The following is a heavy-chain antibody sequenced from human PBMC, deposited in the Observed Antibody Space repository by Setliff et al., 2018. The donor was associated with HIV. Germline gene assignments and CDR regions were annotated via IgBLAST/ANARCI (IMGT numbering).Heavy chain of an antibody. CDR2: SSSSGYST. CDR1: GFIFSSYE. V-gene: IGHV3-48*03. D-gene: IGHD4-17*01. CDR3: ARYYGDYDSPFDY. J-gene: IGHJ4*02. Sequence: GGSLRLSCAASGFIFSSYEMNWVRQAPGKGLEWVSYSSSSGYSTNYADSVKGRFTMSRVNAKNLLYLQMNSLRAEDTAVYYCARYYGDYDSPFDYWGQGTLVTVSS.